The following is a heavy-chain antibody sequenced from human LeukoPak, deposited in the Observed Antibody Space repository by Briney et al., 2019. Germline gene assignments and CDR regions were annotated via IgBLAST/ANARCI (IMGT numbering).Heavy chain of an antibody. CDR1: GFTFDDYG. CDR2: IRWNGDTK. Sequence: PGGSLRLSCAASGFTFDDYGMSWVRQAPGKGLEWVSGIRWNGDTKGYADSVKGRFTISRDNAKNSLYLQMNSLRAEDTAVYYCARGYSGSYPTLWGQGTLVTVSS. V-gene: IGHV3-20*04. J-gene: IGHJ4*02. D-gene: IGHD1-26*01. CDR3: ARGYSGSYPTL.